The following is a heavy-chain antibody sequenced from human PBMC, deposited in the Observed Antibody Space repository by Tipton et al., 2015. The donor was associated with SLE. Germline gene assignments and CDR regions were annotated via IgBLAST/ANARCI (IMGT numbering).Heavy chain of an antibody. D-gene: IGHD2-15*01. CDR3: VVGYCSGGSCYSGGWFVP. J-gene: IGHJ5*02. CDR2: INHSGST. Sequence: TLSLTCAVYDGSFSGYYWNWIRQPPGKGLEWIGEINHSGSTNYNPSLKSRVTISADTSKKQFSLKLNSVTAADTAVYYCVVGYCSGGSCYSGGWFVPWGQAALVTVSS. CDR1: DGSFSGYY. V-gene: IGHV4-34*01.